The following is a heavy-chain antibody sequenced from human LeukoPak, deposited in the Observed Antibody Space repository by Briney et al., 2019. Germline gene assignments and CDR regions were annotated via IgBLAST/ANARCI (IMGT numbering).Heavy chain of an antibody. Sequence: GGSLRLSCAASGFIFSKDWMSWVRQAPGKGLEWVANIKQDGSEKYYVDSVKGRFTISRDNAKNSLYLQMNSLRAEDTAVYYCARTPIVVVPAARPYGMDVWGQGTTVTVSS. V-gene: IGHV3-7*01. CDR2: IKQDGSEK. J-gene: IGHJ6*02. CDR1: GFIFSKDW. CDR3: ARTPIVVVPAARPYGMDV. D-gene: IGHD2-2*01.